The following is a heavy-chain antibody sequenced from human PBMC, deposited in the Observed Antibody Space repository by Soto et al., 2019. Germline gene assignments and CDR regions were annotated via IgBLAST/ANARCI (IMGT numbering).Heavy chain of an antibody. J-gene: IGHJ4*02. CDR3: ARHKLGSGAFFDY. V-gene: IGHV4-59*08. CDR1: RGSISGYY. D-gene: IGHD3-10*01. CDR2: IYYSGST. Sequence: QVQLQESGPGLVKPSETLSLTCTVSRGSISGYYWSWIRQPPGKGLEWIGYIYYSGSTNYNPSLTGQVTMSVDTSNNHISLRLTSVTAADTAIYYCARHKLGSGAFFDYWGQGTLVIVS.